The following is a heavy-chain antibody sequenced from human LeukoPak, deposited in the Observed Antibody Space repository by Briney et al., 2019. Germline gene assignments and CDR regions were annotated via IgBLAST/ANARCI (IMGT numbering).Heavy chain of an antibody. J-gene: IGHJ4*02. D-gene: IGHD3-10*01. CDR1: GYSFTSYW. CDR2: IYPGDSDT. Sequence: GESLKISCKGSGYSFTSYWIGWVRQMPGKGPEWMGIIYPGDSDTRYSPSLQGQVTISADKSISTAYLQWSSLKASDTAMYYCARTTMVRGVTRHFDYWGQGTLVTVSS. CDR3: ARTTMVRGVTRHFDY. V-gene: IGHV5-51*01.